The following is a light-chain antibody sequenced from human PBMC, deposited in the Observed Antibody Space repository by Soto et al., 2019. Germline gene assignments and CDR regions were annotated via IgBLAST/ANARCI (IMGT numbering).Light chain of an antibody. CDR1: QDISNY. J-gene: IGKJ1*01. CDR3: QQYDNLPLT. V-gene: IGKV1-33*01. CDR2: DAS. Sequence: DIQMTQSPSSLSSSVGDRVTLTCQASQDISNYLNWYQQKPGKAPKLLSYDASNLETGVPSRVSGSGSGTDFTFTISSLKPEDIETYYCQQYDNLPLTFGQGTKVDIK.